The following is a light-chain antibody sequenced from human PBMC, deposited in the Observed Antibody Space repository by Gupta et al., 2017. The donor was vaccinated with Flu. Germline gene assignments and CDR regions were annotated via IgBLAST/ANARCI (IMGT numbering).Light chain of an antibody. CDR1: NIGSKS. CDR2: DDR. CDR3: QVWDTTRAHPI. Sequence: GQAARITCGGNNIGSKSVDWYQQKPGQAPVLVVYDDRDRPSGIPERFAGSNSGNTATLTISEVEAGDEADFYCQVWDTTRAHPIFGGGTKLTVL. J-gene: IGLJ2*01. V-gene: IGLV3-21*02.